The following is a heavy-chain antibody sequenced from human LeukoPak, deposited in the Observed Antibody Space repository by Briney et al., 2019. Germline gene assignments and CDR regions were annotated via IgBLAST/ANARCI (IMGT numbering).Heavy chain of an antibody. V-gene: IGHV3-21*01. Sequence: GGSLRLSCAASGFTFSSYWMTWVRQAPGKGLEWVSSISSSSSYIYYADSVKGRFTISRDNAKNSLYLQMNSLRAGDTAVYYCASSGIGYGVIWGQGTLVTVSS. CDR2: ISSSSSYI. CDR3: ASSGIGYGVI. CDR1: GFTFSSYW. J-gene: IGHJ4*02. D-gene: IGHD3-10*01.